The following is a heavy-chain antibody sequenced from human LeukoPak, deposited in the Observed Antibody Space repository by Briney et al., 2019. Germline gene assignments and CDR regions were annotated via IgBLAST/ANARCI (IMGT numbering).Heavy chain of an antibody. J-gene: IGHJ4*02. D-gene: IGHD3-10*01. CDR1: GFTFSSYG. Sequence: PGGSLRLSCAASGFTFSSYGMHWVRQAPGKGQEWVAVISYDGSNKYYADSVKGRFTISRDNSKNTLYLQMNSLRAEDTAVYYCAKDKHLNYYGSGSYSYWGQGTLVTVSS. CDR3: AKDKHLNYYGSGSYSY. CDR2: ISYDGSNK. V-gene: IGHV3-30*18.